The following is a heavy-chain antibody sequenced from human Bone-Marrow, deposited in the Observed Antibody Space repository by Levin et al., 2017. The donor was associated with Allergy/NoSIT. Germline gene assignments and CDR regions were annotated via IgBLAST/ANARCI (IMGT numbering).Heavy chain of an antibody. J-gene: IGHJ1*01. Sequence: GASVKVSCKASGGAFSSYIIHWVRQAPGQGLEWMGRIIPIVGITNYAQKFQGRVTITADKSTSTAYMELSSLTSEDTAVYYCARDWATVTGPRYFHHWGQGTLVTVSS. CDR1: GGAFSSYI. CDR2: IIPIVGIT. V-gene: IGHV1-69*04. D-gene: IGHD6-19*01. CDR3: ARDWATVTGPRYFHH.